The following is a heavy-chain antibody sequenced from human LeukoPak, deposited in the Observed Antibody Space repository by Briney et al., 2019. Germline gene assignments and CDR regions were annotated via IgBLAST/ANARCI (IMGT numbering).Heavy chain of an antibody. J-gene: IGHJ4*02. D-gene: IGHD3-3*01. CDR3: ARDYTTGFWSGYYGPFDY. CDR2: IKQDGSEK. CDR1: GFTFSSYW. V-gene: IGHV3-7*01. Sequence: GGSLRLSCAASGFTFSSYWMSWVRQAPGKGLEWVANIKQDGSEKYYVDSVKGRFTISRDNAKNSLYLQMNSLRAEDTAVYYCARDYTTGFWSGYYGPFDYWGQGTLVTASS.